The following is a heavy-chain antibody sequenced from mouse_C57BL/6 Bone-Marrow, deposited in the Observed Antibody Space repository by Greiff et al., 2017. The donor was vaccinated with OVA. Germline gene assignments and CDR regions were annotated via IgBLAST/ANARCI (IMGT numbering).Heavy chain of an antibody. J-gene: IGHJ2*01. CDR3: ARYYYSNRGYYFDY. V-gene: IGHV1-54*01. D-gene: IGHD2-5*01. Sequence: VQRVESGAELVRPGTSVKVSCKASGYAFTNYLIEWVKQRPGQGLEWIGVINPGSGGTNYNEKFKGKATLTADKSSSTAYMQLSSLTSEDSAVYFCARYYYSNRGYYFDYWGQGTTLTVSS. CDR1: GYAFTNYL. CDR2: INPGSGGT.